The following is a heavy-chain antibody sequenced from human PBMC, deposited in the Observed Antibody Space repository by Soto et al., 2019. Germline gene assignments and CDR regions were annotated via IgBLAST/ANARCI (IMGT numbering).Heavy chain of an antibody. Sequence: QITLKESGPTLVKPTQTLTLTCTFSGFSLNSTAVGVNWIRQPPGKALEWLALIYWDDDNQYSPSLKSRLTITKDTSKNPVVLTMTNMDPVDTATYYCAHGSGWLSDYWGQGTLVTVSS. CDR3: AHGSGWLSDY. D-gene: IGHD6-19*01. CDR1: GFSLNSTAVG. CDR2: IYWDDDN. J-gene: IGHJ4*02. V-gene: IGHV2-5*02.